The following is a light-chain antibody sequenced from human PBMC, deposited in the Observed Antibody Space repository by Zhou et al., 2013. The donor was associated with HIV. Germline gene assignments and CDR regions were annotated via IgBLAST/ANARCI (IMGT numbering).Light chain of an antibody. CDR1: QSLLHSNGNNY. CDR3: MQSIQPPYT. V-gene: IGKV2-28*01. CDR2: LGS. J-gene: IGKJ2*01. Sequence: DIVMTQSPLSLPVTPGEPASISCRSTQSLLHSNGNNYLSWYLQKPGQSPQLLIYLGSNRASGVPDRFSGSGSGTDFTLKISRVEAEDVGVYYCMQSIQPPYTFGQGTKLEIK.